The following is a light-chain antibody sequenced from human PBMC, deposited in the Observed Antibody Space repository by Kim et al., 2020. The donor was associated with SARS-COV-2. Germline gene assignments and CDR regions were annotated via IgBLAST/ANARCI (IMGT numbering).Light chain of an antibody. J-gene: IGLJ2*01. CDR3: AAWDDSLNGVV. V-gene: IGLV1-44*01. CDR1: SSNIGSNT. CDR2: STN. Sequence: GQRVTISCSGSSSNIGSNTVNWYPHLPGTAPKLLIYSTNQRPSGVPDRFSGSKSGTSASLAISGLQSEDEADYYCAAWDDSLNGVVFGGGTQLTVL.